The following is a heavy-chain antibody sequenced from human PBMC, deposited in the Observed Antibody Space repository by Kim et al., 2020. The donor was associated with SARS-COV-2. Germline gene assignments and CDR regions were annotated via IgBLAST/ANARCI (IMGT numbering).Heavy chain of an antibody. D-gene: IGHD3-22*01. Sequence: GGSLRLSCAASGFTFSSYGMHWVRQAPGKGLEWVAVISYDGSNKYYADSVKGRFTISRDNSKNTLYLQMNSLRAEDTAVYYCAKDRVPFSDSSGYYLDY. CDR1: GFTFSSYG. CDR2: ISYDGSNK. CDR3: AKDRVPFSDSSGYYLDY. V-gene: IGHV3-30*18. J-gene: IGHJ4*01.